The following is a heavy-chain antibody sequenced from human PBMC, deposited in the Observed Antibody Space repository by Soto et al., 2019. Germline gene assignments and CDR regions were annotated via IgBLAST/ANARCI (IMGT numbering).Heavy chain of an antibody. CDR3: ARAKYSYDPFDY. CDR2: IYYSVTT. CDR1: GGSITSYY. D-gene: IGHD5-18*01. V-gene: IGHV4-59*01. Sequence: PSETLSPTWPLSGGSITSYYWSWIRQPPGKGLEWIGYIYYSVTTNYNPTLKSRVTISVDTSKSQFSRKLSSVTAADTVVYYCARAKYSYDPFDYWGQGTLVTAPQ. J-gene: IGHJ4*02.